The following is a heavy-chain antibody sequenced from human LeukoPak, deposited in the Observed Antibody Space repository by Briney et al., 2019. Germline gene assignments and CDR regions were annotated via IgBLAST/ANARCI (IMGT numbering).Heavy chain of an antibody. CDR1: GGSLSSYY. Sequence: SETLSLTCTVSGGSLSSYYWSWIRQPPGKGLEWVGYIYYSGSTNYNPYLKSRVTISVDTTKNQFSLKLSSVTAADTAVYYCAREGDWDAFDIWGQGTMVTVST. J-gene: IGHJ3*02. CDR3: AREGDWDAFDI. CDR2: IYYSGST. V-gene: IGHV4-59*01. D-gene: IGHD2-21*02.